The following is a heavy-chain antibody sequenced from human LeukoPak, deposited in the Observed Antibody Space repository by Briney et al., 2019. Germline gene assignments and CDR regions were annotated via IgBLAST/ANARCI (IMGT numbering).Heavy chain of an antibody. CDR1: GFTFSSYA. CDR2: ISSNGGST. V-gene: IGHV3-64*01. Sequence: PGGSLRLSCAASGFTFSSYAMHWVRQAPGKGLEYVSAISSNGGSTYYANSVKGRFTISGDNSKNTLYLQMGSLRAEDMAVYYCAREAHLHDAFDIWGQGTMVTVSS. CDR3: AREAHLHDAFDI. J-gene: IGHJ3*02.